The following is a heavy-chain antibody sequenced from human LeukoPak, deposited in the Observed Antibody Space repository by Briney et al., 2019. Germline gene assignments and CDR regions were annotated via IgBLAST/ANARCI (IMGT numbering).Heavy chain of an antibody. V-gene: IGHV3-21*01. J-gene: IGHJ4*02. Sequence: GGSLRLSCAASGFIFSSYWMNWVRQAPGKGLEWVSAISGSGGSTYYADSVKGRFTISRDNAKNSLYLQMNSLRAEDTAVYYCASNVVPAATWGQGTLVTVSS. D-gene: IGHD2-2*01. CDR3: ASNVVPAAT. CDR1: GFIFSSYW. CDR2: ISGSGGST.